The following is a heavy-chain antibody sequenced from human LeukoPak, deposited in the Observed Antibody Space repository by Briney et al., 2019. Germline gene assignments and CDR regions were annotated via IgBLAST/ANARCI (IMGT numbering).Heavy chain of an antibody. V-gene: IGHV1-69*05. Sequence: SVKVSCKASGGTFSSYAISWVRQAPGQGLEWMGRIIPIFGTANYAQKFQGRVRITTDESPSTAYMELSSLRSEDTAVYYCAREGAAARTFDYWGQGTLVTVSS. D-gene: IGHD6-13*01. CDR3: AREGAAARTFDY. CDR2: IIPIFGTA. CDR1: GGTFSSYA. J-gene: IGHJ4*02.